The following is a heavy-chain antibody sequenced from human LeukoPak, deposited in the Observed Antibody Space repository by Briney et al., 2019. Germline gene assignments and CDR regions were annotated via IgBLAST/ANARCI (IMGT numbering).Heavy chain of an antibody. V-gene: IGHV4-59*12. CDR3: ASSYYDFWSGYSQGYMDV. CDR1: GGSISSYY. CDR2: IYYSGST. D-gene: IGHD3-3*01. J-gene: IGHJ6*03. Sequence: PSETLSLTCTVSGGSISSYYWSWIRQPPGKGLEWIGYIYYSGSTNYNPSLKSRVTISVDTSKNQFSLKLSSVTAADTAVYYCASSYYDFWSGYSQGYMDVWGKGTTVTVSS.